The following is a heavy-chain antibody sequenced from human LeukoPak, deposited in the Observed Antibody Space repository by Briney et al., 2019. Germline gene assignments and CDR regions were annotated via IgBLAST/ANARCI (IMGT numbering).Heavy chain of an antibody. J-gene: IGHJ4*02. Sequence: SVKVSCKASGGTFSSYAISWVRQAPGQGLEWMGGIIPIFGTANYAQKFQGRVTITADESTSTAYMELSSLRSEDTAVYYCARVWVAAAGPFDYWGQGTLVTVSS. V-gene: IGHV1-69*13. CDR1: GGTFSSYA. D-gene: IGHD6-13*01. CDR2: IIPIFGTA. CDR3: ARVWVAAAGPFDY.